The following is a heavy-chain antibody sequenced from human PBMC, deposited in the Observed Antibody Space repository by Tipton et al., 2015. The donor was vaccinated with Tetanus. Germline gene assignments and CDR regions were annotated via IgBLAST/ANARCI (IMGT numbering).Heavy chain of an antibody. D-gene: IGHD3-10*01. CDR3: ARWGDASGSPNLYAFDI. V-gene: IGHV4-61*01. CDR1: GDSVRSGSYY. CDR2: IDYSGST. Sequence: TLSLTCTVSGDSVRSGSYYWSWIRQPPGKELEWIGYIDYSGSTNYNPSLKSRLIISADTSKNQFSLRLSSVTAADTAVYYCARWGDASGSPNLYAFDIWGQGTMVSVSS. J-gene: IGHJ3*02.